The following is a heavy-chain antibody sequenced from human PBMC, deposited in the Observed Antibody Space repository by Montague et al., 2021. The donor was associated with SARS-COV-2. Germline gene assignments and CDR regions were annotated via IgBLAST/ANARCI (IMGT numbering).Heavy chain of an antibody. CDR3: ARWDPQTLTLIGLRGKSASDY. D-gene: IGHD4-23*01. CDR1: GGSFSGYY. CDR2: INHSGTT. J-gene: IGHJ4*02. V-gene: IGHV4-34*01. Sequence: SKTLSLTCAVYGGSFSGYYWTWIRQSPGKGLEWTAEINHSGTTNYNFNPSLRSRVTISVDTSKSQFSLKLSSVTAADTGVYYCARWDPQTLTLIGLRGKSASDYWGQGTLVTVSS.